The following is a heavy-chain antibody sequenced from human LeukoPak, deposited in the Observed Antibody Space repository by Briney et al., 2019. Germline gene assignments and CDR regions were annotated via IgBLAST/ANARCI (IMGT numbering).Heavy chain of an antibody. J-gene: IGHJ4*02. CDR1: GFTFSSYG. CDR2: ISYDGSNK. Sequence: GGSLRLSCAASGFTFSSYGMHWVRQAPGKGLEWVAVISYDGSNKYYADSVKGRFTISRDNSKSTLYLQMNSLRAEDTAVYYCARRRVGPSWGVFDYWGQGTLVTVSS. D-gene: IGHD1-26*01. CDR3: ARRRVGPSWGVFDY. V-gene: IGHV3-30*03.